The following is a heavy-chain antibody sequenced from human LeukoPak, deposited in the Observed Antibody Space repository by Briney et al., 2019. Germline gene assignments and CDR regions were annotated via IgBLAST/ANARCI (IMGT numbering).Heavy chain of an antibody. Sequence: PSETLSLTCTVSGDSISGSRYYWGWIRQPPGKGLEWIGSIYYSGSTYLKPSLKSRVTISVDTSKNQFSLKLSSVTAADTAVYYCARRNAYSSSLVGSWGQGTLVTVSS. V-gene: IGHV4-39*01. CDR2: IYYSGST. CDR3: ARRNAYSSSLVGS. CDR1: GDSISGSRYY. D-gene: IGHD6-6*01. J-gene: IGHJ4*02.